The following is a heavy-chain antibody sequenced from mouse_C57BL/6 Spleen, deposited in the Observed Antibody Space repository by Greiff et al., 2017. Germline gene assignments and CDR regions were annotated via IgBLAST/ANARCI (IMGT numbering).Heavy chain of an antibody. CDR2: ISYDGSN. CDR1: GYSITSGYY. J-gene: IGHJ2*01. V-gene: IGHV3-6*01. Sequence: DVHLVESGPGLVKPSQSLSLTCSVTGYSITSGYYWNWIRQFPGNKLEWMGYISYDGSNNYNPSLKNRISITRDTSKNQFFLKLNSVTTEDTATYYCARGGILYYFDYWGQGTTLTVSS. CDR3: ARGGILYYFDY.